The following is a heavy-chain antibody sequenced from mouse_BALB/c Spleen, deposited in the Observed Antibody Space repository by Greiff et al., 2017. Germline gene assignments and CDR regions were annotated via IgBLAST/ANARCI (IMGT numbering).Heavy chain of an antibody. Sequence: VQLQESGPGLVQPSQSLSITCTVSGFSLTSYGVHWVRQSPGKGLEWLGVIWSGGSTDYNAAFISRLSISKDNSKSQVFFKMNSLQVNDTAIYYCARNWYYYAMDYWGQGTSVTVSS. CDR1: GFSLTSYG. CDR3: ARNWYYYAMDY. J-gene: IGHJ4*01. V-gene: IGHV2-2*02. CDR2: IWSGGST.